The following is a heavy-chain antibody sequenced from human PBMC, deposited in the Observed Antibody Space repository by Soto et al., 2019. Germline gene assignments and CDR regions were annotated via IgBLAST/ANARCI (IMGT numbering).Heavy chain of an antibody. V-gene: IGHV3-30-3*01. Sequence: GGSLRLSCAASGFTFSSYAMHWVRQAPGKGLEWVAVISYDGSNKYYADSVKGRFTISRDNSKNTLYLQMNSLRAEDTAVYYCARDRSAAGYFDYWGQGTLVTVSS. CDR2: ISYDGSNK. J-gene: IGHJ4*02. D-gene: IGHD6-13*01. CDR1: GFTFSSYA. CDR3: ARDRSAAGYFDY.